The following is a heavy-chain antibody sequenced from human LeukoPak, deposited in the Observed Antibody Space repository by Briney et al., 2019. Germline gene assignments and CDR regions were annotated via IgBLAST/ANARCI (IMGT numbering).Heavy chain of an antibody. CDR1: GFTFSSYA. CDR3: ARDWGLDYGGYDVVDGYDY. D-gene: IGHD4-17*01. V-gene: IGHV3-30-3*01. J-gene: IGHJ4*02. CDR2: ISYDGSNK. Sequence: GGSLRLSCAASGFTFSSYAMHWVRQAPGKGLEWVAVISYDGSNKYYADSVKGRFTISRDNSKNTLYLQMNSLRAEDTAVYYCARDWGLDYGGYDVVDGYDYWGQGTLVTVSS.